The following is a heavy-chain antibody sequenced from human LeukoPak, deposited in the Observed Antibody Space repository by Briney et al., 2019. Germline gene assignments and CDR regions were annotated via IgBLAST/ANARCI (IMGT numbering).Heavy chain of an antibody. CDR2: VSGSNGNT. CDR3: VRESPVAAVGRSWFDP. V-gene: IGHV3-23*01. J-gene: IGHJ5*02. D-gene: IGHD6-13*01. Sequence: PGGSLRLSCAASGFTFSSYAMSWVPQAPGEGLEWVSTVSGSNGNTHYADSVKGRFTISRDNSKNTLHLQMNSLRAEDTAVYYCVRESPVAAVGRSWFDPGGQGTLVTVSA. CDR1: GFTFSSYA.